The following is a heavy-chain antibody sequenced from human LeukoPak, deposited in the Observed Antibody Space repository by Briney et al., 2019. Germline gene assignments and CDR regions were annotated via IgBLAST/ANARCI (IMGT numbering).Heavy chain of an antibody. CDR1: GFSFSSYG. J-gene: IGHJ6*02. V-gene: IGHV3-30*03. CDR2: FSYDGSNK. Sequence: GGSLRLSCAASGFSFSSYGMHWVRQAPGKGLEWVAVFSYDGSNKYYADSVKDRFTISRDNSKNTVYLQMNSLRAEDTAVYYCARDSYGMDVWGQGTTVTVSS. CDR3: ARDSYGMDV.